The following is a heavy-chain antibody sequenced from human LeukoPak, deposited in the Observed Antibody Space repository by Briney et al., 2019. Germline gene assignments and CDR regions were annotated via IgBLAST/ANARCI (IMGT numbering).Heavy chain of an antibody. Sequence: ASVKASCKVSGYTLTELSMHWVRQAPGKGLEWMGGFDPEDGETIYAQKFQGRVTMTEDTSTDTAYMELSSLRSEDTAVYYCATDLRYSGSYYGPLDYWGQGTLVTVSS. CDR1: GYTLTELS. V-gene: IGHV1-24*01. D-gene: IGHD1-26*01. J-gene: IGHJ4*02. CDR2: FDPEDGET. CDR3: ATDLRYSGSYYGPLDY.